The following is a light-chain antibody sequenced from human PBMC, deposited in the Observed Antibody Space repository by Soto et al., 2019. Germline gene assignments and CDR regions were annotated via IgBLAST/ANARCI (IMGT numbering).Light chain of an antibody. V-gene: IGKV1-8*01. CDR1: QDIATY. Sequence: IQMTQSPSSLSASLGNRVTLTCPASQDIATYLAWYQQRPGKAPKLLIYAASTLQSGVPSRFSGSGSGTDFTLTISCLQSEDFATYYCQQYYSYPRTFGQGTKVDIK. CDR3: QQYYSYPRT. CDR2: AAS. J-gene: IGKJ1*01.